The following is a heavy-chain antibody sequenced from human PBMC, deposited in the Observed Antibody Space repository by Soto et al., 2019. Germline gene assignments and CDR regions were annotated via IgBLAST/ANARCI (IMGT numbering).Heavy chain of an antibody. J-gene: IGHJ6*02. Sequence: GASVKVSCKASGYAFSSYAMHWVRQAPGQSLEWMGWINIGSGNTEYSQNFQDRITITRDTSASTVYMELSSLRSEDTAVYYCARDGGDCGYRLIYYYYIGMDVWGQGTTVTVS. CDR3: ARDGGDCGYRLIYYYYIGMDV. V-gene: IGHV1-3*04. CDR2: INIGSGNT. CDR1: GYAFSSYA. D-gene: IGHD2-21*02.